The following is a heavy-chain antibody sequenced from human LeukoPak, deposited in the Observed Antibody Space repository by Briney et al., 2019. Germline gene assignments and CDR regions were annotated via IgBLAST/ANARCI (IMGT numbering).Heavy chain of an antibody. V-gene: IGHV4-34*01. J-gene: IGHJ5*02. CDR3: SRLPDP. CDR2: IYHSGST. Sequence: SETLSLACAVYGGSFSGYYWSWIRQPPGKGLEWIGEIYHSGSTNYNPSLKSRVTISVDKSKNQFSLKLSSVTAADTAVYYCSRLPDPWGQGTLVTVSS. CDR1: GGSFSGYY.